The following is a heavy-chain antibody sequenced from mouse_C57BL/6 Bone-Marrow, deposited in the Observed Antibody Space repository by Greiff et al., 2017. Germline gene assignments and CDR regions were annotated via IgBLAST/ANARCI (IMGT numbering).Heavy chain of an antibody. CDR3: TTEVY. Sequence: EVKLMESGAELARPGASVKLSCKASGFNIKDDYMHWVKQRPGQGLEWIGWIDPENGDTEYASKFQGKATITADTSSNTAYLQLSSLTSEDTAVYYCTTEVYWGQGTTLTVSS. D-gene: IGHD1-3*01. CDR1: GFNIKDDY. J-gene: IGHJ2*01. V-gene: IGHV14-4*01. CDR2: IDPENGDT.